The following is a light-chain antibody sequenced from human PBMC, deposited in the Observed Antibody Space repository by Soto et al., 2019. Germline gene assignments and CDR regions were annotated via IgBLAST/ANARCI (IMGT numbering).Light chain of an antibody. V-gene: IGKV1-5*01. CDR1: QMIARW. J-gene: IGKJ2*01. CDR3: LQYNTFPHT. Sequence: IQMTQSPSTMSASVGDTVTLTCRSSQMIARWLAWYQQKPGTAPSLIIYDATSLQSGVPSRFSASASGTDFTLTISSLHPDDFATYYCLQYNTFPHTFGQGTKLEI. CDR2: DAT.